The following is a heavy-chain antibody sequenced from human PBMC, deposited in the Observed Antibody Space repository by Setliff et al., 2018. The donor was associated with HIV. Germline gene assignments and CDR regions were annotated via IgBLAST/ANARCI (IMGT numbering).Heavy chain of an antibody. CDR3: ARVSTDYVWGSFLSSGPYYFDF. V-gene: IGHV4-34*01. CDR1: GGSFSSYY. CDR2: IDHSGST. J-gene: IGHJ4*02. D-gene: IGHD3-16*01. Sequence: SETLSLTCAVYGGSFSSYYWSWIRQPPGKGLEWVGEIDHSGSTNYNPSLKSRVTISADTSKSQFSLKLTSVTAADTAAYFCARVSTDYVWGSFLSSGPYYFDFWGQGALVTVSS.